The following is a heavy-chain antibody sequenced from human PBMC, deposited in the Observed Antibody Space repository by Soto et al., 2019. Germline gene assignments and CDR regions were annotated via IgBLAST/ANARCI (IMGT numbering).Heavy chain of an antibody. CDR1: GYTLTELS. CDR3: ATDLEMAAGARNP. CDR2: FDPEDGET. J-gene: IGHJ5*02. Sequence: ASVKVSCKVSGYTLTELSMHWVRQAPGKGLEWMGGFDPEDGETIYAQKFQGRVTMTEDTSTGTAYMELSSLRSADTAVYYCATDLEMAAGARNPSVQGPLVTVST. V-gene: IGHV1-24*01. D-gene: IGHD6-13*01.